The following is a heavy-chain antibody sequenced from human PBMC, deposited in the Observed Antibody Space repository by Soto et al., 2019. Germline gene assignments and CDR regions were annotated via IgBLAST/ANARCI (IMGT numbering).Heavy chain of an antibody. Sequence: GGSLRLSCTASGFTLSRYAMNWVRQAPGKGLEWVAGISGSGRDSYYADPLKGHFTISRDNSNNTLYLQMSSLRAEDTAIYFCARGGNSILEDHNYIKVWGKGTSVTVPS. CDR3: ARGGNSILEDHNYIKV. V-gene: IGHV3-23*01. J-gene: IGHJ6*03. CDR2: ISGSGRDS. CDR1: GFTLSRYA. D-gene: IGHD2-15*01.